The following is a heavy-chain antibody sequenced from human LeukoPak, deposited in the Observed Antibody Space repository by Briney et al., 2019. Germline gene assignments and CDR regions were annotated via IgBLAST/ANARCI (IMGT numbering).Heavy chain of an antibody. D-gene: IGHD4-17*01. CDR1: GFTFSSYS. CDR2: ISSSSYI. Sequence: PGGSLRLSCAASGFTFSSYSMNWVRQAPGKGLEWVSSISSSSYIYYADSVKGRFTISRDNAKNSLYLQMNSLRAEDTAVYYCARDRVNGDYENYFDYWGQGTLVTVSS. CDR3: ARDRVNGDYENYFDY. V-gene: IGHV3-21*01. J-gene: IGHJ4*02.